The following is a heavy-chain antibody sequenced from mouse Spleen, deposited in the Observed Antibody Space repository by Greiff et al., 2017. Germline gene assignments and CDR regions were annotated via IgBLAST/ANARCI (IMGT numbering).Heavy chain of an antibody. CDR3: TREGTYGSSYFDY. D-gene: IGHD1-1*01. V-gene: IGHV5-9-1*02. CDR1: GFTFSSYA. Sequence: EVMLVESGEGLVKPGGSLKLSCAASGFTFSSYAMSWVRQTPEKRLEWVAYISSGGDYIYYADTVKGRFTISRDNARNTLYLQMSSLKSEDTAMYYCTREGTYGSSYFDYWGQGTTLTVSS. J-gene: IGHJ2*01. CDR2: ISSGGDYI.